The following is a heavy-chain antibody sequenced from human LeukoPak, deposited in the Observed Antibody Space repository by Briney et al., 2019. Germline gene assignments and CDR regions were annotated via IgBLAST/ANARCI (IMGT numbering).Heavy chain of an antibody. CDR1: GGSINTYF. Sequence: KASETLSLTCSVSGGSINTYFWTWIRQPPGKGLEWIGYISYSGSTNYNPPLKSRVTISVDTSNNRFSLKLTSLTAADTAVYYCVRHLSAGRPAFDIWGQGTMVTVSS. D-gene: IGHD2-15*01. CDR2: ISYSGST. V-gene: IGHV4-59*08. J-gene: IGHJ3*02. CDR3: VRHLSAGRPAFDI.